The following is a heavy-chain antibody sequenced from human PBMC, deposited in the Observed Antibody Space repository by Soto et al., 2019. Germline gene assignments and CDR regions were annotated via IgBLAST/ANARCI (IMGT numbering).Heavy chain of an antibody. CDR2: ISAYNGNT. J-gene: IGHJ4*02. D-gene: IGHD2-2*01. Sequence: GASVKVSCKASGYTFTSYGISWVRQAPGQGLEWMGWISAYNGNTNYAQKLQGRVTMTTDTSTSTAYMELRSLRSDDTAVYYCARDYIVVVPAAIANPFDYWGQGTLVTVSS. V-gene: IGHV1-18*01. CDR3: ARDYIVVVPAAIANPFDY. CDR1: GYTFTSYG.